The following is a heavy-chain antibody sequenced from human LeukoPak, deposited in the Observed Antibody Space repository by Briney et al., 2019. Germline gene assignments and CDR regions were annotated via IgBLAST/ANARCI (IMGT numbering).Heavy chain of an antibody. V-gene: IGHV1-2*02. Sequence: ASVKVSCKASGYTFTGYYMHWVRQAPGQGLEWMGWVNPNSGGTNYAQKFQGRVTMTRDTSISTAYMELSRLRSDDTAVYYCARTVGSGRYLSGFGYIDYWGQGTLVTVSS. J-gene: IGHJ4*02. CDR1: GYTFTGYY. D-gene: IGHD6-19*01. CDR2: VNPNSGGT. CDR3: ARTVGSGRYLSGFGYIDY.